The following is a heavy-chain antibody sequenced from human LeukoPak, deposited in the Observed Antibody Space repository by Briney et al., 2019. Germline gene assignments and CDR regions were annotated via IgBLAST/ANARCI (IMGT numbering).Heavy chain of an antibody. CDR1: GFTFSSYG. Sequence: GSLRLSCAASGFTFSSYGMHWVRQAPGKGLEWVSSISRSGSTKYYADSVKGRFTISRDNAKNSLFLQMNSLRAEDTAVYYCARVLRYCSGGNCYSGGLGYMDVWGKGTTVTISS. D-gene: IGHD2-15*01. J-gene: IGHJ6*03. V-gene: IGHV3-48*04. CDR2: ISRSGSTK. CDR3: ARVLRYCSGGNCYSGGLGYMDV.